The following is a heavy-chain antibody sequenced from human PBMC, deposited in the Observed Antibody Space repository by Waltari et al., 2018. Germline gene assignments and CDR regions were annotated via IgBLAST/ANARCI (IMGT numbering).Heavy chain of an antibody. D-gene: IGHD2-15*01. V-gene: IGHV1-2*06. CDR3: ARGPIYCSGGSCYDFDY. Sequence: QVQLVQSGAEVKKPGASVKVSCKASGYTFTGYYLHWVRPAHGQGLEWMGRINPNSGGTNYAQKFQGRVTMTRDTSISTAYMELSRLRSDDTAVYYCARGPIYCSGGSCYDFDYWGQGTLVTVSS. CDR1: GYTFTGYY. CDR2: INPNSGGT. J-gene: IGHJ4*02.